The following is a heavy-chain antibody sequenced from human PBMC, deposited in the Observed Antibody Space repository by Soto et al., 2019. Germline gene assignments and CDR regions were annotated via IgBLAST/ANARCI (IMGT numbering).Heavy chain of an antibody. V-gene: IGHV4-30-4*01. Sequence: SETLSLTCTVSGGSVNSGDYYWSWIRQSPGKGLEWIGSIFYSGTTYYNPSLQGRITISMDTSKNQFSLRLTSVTAADTALYYCARDWVHERWFDPWGQGTLVTVSS. CDR2: IFYSGTT. J-gene: IGHJ5*02. CDR1: GGSVNSGDYY. D-gene: IGHD1-1*01. CDR3: ARDWVHERWFDP.